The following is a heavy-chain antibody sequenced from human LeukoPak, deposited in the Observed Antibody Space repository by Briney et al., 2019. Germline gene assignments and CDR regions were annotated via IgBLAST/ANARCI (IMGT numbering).Heavy chain of an antibody. D-gene: IGHD1-7*01. Sequence: PGGSLRLSCAASGFAFSSYWMSWVRQAPGKGLEWVANIKQDGSEKYYVDSVKGRFTISRDNAKNSLYLQMNSLRAEDTAVYYCARDRYNWNYGYYYGMDVWGQGTTVTVSS. CDR1: GFAFSSYW. V-gene: IGHV3-7*01. CDR2: IKQDGSEK. J-gene: IGHJ6*02. CDR3: ARDRYNWNYGYYYGMDV.